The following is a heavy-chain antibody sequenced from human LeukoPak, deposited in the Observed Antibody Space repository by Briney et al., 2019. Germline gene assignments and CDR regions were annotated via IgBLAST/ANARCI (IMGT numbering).Heavy chain of an antibody. Sequence: GGSLRLSCAASGFTFSKYWMSWVRQAPGEGLEWVANIKQDGSEKFYVDSVKGRFTISRDNAKNSLYLQMSSLRAEDTAVYYCARGLNWFDPWGQGTLVTVSS. CDR2: IKQDGSEK. CDR3: ARGLNWFDP. J-gene: IGHJ5*02. CDR1: GFTFSKYW. V-gene: IGHV3-7*01.